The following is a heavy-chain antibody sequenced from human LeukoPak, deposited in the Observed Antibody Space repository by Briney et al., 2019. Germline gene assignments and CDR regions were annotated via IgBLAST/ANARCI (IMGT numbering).Heavy chain of an antibody. Sequence: SETLSLTCAVYGGSFSGYYWSWVRQPPGKGLEWIGEINHSGSTNYNPSLKSRVTISVDTSKNQFSLKLSSVTAADTAVYYCARDFEWGQGTLVTVSS. CDR1: GGSFSGYY. V-gene: IGHV4-34*01. CDR2: INHSGST. J-gene: IGHJ4*02. D-gene: IGHD2/OR15-2a*01. CDR3: ARDFE.